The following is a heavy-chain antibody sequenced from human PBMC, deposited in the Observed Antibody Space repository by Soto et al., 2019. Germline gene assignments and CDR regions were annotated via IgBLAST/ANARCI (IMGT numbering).Heavy chain of an antibody. Sequence: QVQLVQPGAEVKKPGASVKVSCKASGYTFTSYGITWVRQAPGQGLEWMGWITAYNGNTNYAQKPQGRVTMTTDTTTSTAYMDLRSLRSDDTAVYYWARDNGFGESDVWGQGTTVTVSS. CDR1: GYTFTSYG. J-gene: IGHJ6*02. CDR2: ITAYNGNT. D-gene: IGHD3-10*01. CDR3: ARDNGFGESDV. V-gene: IGHV1-18*01.